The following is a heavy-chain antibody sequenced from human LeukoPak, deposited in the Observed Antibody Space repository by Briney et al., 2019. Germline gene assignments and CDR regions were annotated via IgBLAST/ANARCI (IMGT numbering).Heavy chain of an antibody. CDR1: GVSISSGDYY. Sequence: SETLSLTCTVFGVSISSGDYYWSWIRQPPGKGLEWIGYIYYSGSTYYNPSLKSRVTISVATSKNQFSLKLSSVTAADTAVYYCARAYCSSTSCYTDYYYMDVWGKGTTVTVSS. V-gene: IGHV4-30-4*08. J-gene: IGHJ6*03. D-gene: IGHD2-2*02. CDR2: IYYSGST. CDR3: ARAYCSSTSCYTDYYYMDV.